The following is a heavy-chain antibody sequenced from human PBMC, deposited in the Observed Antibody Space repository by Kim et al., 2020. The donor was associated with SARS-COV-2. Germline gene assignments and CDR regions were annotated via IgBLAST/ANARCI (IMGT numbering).Heavy chain of an antibody. CDR2: INPSGGST. Sequence: ASVKVSCKASGYTFTSYYMHWVRQAPGQGLEWMGIINPSGGSTSYAQKFQGRVTMTRDTSTSTVYMELSSLRSEDTAVYYCARDNYYDSSGYYLDYYYYYGMDVWGQGTTVTVSS. J-gene: IGHJ6*02. CDR1: GYTFTSYY. D-gene: IGHD3-22*01. CDR3: ARDNYYDSSGYYLDYYYYYGMDV. V-gene: IGHV1-46*01.